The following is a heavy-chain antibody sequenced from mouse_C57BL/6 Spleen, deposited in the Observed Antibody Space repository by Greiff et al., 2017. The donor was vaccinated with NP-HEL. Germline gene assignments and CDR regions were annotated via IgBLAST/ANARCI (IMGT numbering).Heavy chain of an antibody. Sequence: VQLKQSGPELVKPGASVKMSCKASGYTFTDYNMHWVKQSHGKSLEWIGYINPNNGGTSYNQKFKGKATLTVNKSSSTAYMELRSLTSEDSAVYYCARPPYGEYYFDYWGQGTTLTVSS. J-gene: IGHJ2*01. V-gene: IGHV1-22*01. D-gene: IGHD1-1*01. CDR3: ARPPYGEYYFDY. CDR1: GYTFTDYN. CDR2: INPNNGGT.